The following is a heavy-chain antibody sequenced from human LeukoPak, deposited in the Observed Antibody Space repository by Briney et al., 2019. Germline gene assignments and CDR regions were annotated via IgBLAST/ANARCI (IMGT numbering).Heavy chain of an antibody. D-gene: IGHD2-21*02. CDR1: GGTFSSYA. CDR3: AREGTATSGFDP. J-gene: IGHJ5*02. V-gene: IGHV1-69*13. CDR2: IIPIFGTA. Sequence: SVKVSCKASGGTFSSYAISWVRQAPGQGLEWMGGIIPIFGTANYAQKFQGRVTITADESTSTAYMELSSLRSEDTAVYYCAREGTATSGFDPWGQGTLVTVSS.